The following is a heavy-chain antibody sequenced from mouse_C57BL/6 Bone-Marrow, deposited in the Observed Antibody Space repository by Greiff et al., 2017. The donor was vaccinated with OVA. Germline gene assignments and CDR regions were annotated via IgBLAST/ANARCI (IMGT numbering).Heavy chain of an antibody. CDR1: GFNIKDDY. J-gene: IGHJ2*01. CDR3: NTPYDYDVY. D-gene: IGHD2-4*01. Sequence: VQLKESGAELVRPGASVKLSCTASGFNIKDDYMHWVKQRPEQGLEWIGWIDPENGDTEYASKFQGKATITADTSSNTAYLQLSSLTSEDTAVYYCNTPYDYDVYWGQGTTLTVSS. CDR2: IDPENGDT. V-gene: IGHV14-4*01.